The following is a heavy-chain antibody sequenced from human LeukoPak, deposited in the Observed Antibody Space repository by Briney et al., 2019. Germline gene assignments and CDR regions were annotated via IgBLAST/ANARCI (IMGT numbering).Heavy chain of an antibody. CDR2: IYTSGST. V-gene: IGHV4-4*07. D-gene: IGHD2-15*01. CDR3: ARLISLVVNWFDP. J-gene: IGHJ5*02. Sequence: SETLSLTCTVSGGSLSSYYWCWLRQPAGEGREGIGRIYTSGSTNYNPSLKSRVTISVDTSKNQFSLKLSSVTAADTAVYYCARLISLVVNWFDPWGQGPLVTVSS. CDR1: GGSLSSYY.